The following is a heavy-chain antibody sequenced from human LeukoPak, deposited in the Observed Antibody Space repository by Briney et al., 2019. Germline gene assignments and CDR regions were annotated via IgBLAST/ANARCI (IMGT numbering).Heavy chain of an antibody. Sequence: HPGGSLRLSCAASGFTFSSYATHWVRQAPGKGLEWVAVISYDGSNKYYADSVKGRFTISRDNSKNTLYLQMNSLRAEDTAVYYCARDEEGGIDYWGQGTLVTVSS. V-gene: IGHV3-30-3*01. CDR2: ISYDGSNK. CDR3: ARDEEGGIDY. D-gene: IGHD1-26*01. J-gene: IGHJ4*02. CDR1: GFTFSSYA.